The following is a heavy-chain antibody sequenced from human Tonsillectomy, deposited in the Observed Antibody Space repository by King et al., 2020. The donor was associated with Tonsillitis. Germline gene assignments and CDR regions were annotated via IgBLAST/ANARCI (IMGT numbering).Heavy chain of an antibody. CDR3: AKGSNVYLFCAMDG. V-gene: IGHV3-30*18. D-gene: IGHD2/OR15-2a*01. Sequence: VQLVESGGGVVQPGMSLRLSCAASGFTFSTYGLHWVRQAPGKGLEWVAVISYDGSSKFYADSVKGRFTISRDNSNNTLYLQMSSLRADDTAVYYCAKGSNVYLFCAMDGWGQGTTVTVSS. J-gene: IGHJ6*02. CDR1: GFTFSTYG. CDR2: ISYDGSSK.